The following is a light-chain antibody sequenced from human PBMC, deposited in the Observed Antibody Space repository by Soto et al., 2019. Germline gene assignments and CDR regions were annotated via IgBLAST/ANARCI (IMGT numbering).Light chain of an antibody. Sequence: IQMTQYPSTLSASVGDTVTLTCRSSQMIARWLAWYQQKPGTAPRLIIYDATSLQSGVPSRFSASASGTDFPLASSSLHPDDFATDYCLQYNTFPHTFGQGTKLEI. J-gene: IGKJ2*01. CDR2: DAT. CDR1: QMIARW. CDR3: LQYNTFPHT. V-gene: IGKV1-5*01.